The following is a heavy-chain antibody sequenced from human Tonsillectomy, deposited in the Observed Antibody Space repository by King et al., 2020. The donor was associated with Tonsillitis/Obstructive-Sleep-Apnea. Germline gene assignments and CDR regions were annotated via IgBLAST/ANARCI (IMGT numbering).Heavy chain of an antibody. J-gene: IGHJ6*03. V-gene: IGHV5-51*01. CDR2: IYPGDSDT. CDR3: ARRATVLSGYGYLDV. Sequence: VQLVESGAEVKKPGESLKISCKGSGYSFTSYWIVWVRQMPGKGLEWMGIIYPGDSDTRYSPSFQGQVTISADKSISTAYLQWSSLKASDTAMYYCARRATVLSGYGYLDVWGKGTPVTVSS. D-gene: IGHD3-3*01. CDR1: GYSFTSYW.